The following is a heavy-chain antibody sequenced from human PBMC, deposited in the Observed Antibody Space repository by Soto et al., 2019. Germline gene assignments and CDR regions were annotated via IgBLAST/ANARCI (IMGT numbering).Heavy chain of an antibody. Sequence: QVQLVESGGGVVQPGRSLRLSCAASGFTFSSYGMHWVRQAPGKGLEWVAVISYDGSNKYYADSVKGRFTSSRDNSKNTLYLQMNSLRAEDTAVYYCAKDQDIWNYYYMDVWGKGTTVTVSS. CDR1: GFTFSSYG. CDR3: AKDQDIWNYYYMDV. D-gene: IGHD2-15*01. J-gene: IGHJ6*03. CDR2: ISYDGSNK. V-gene: IGHV3-30*18.